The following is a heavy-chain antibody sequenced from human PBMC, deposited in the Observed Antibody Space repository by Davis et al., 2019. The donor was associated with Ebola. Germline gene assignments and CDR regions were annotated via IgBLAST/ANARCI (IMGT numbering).Heavy chain of an antibody. CDR3: AKVPHGV. D-gene: IGHD2-8*01. CDR2: ISSNGGST. CDR1: GFTFSSHA. J-gene: IGHJ4*02. V-gene: IGHV3-64*01. Sequence: GESLKISCAASGFTFSSHAMHWVRQAPGKGLEYVSAISSNGGSTYYANSVKGRFTISRDNSKNTLYLQMGSLRAEDMAVYYCAKVPHGVWGQGTLVTVSS.